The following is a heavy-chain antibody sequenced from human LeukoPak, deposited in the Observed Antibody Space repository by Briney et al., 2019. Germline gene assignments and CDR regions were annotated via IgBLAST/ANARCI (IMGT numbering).Heavy chain of an antibody. J-gene: IGHJ5*02. CDR1: GGSFSGYY. D-gene: IGHD5-12*01. CDR2: INHSGST. Sequence: SETLSLTCGVYGGSFSGYYWSWIRQSPEKGLEWIGEINHSGSTNYNPSLKSRVTISIDASKDQFSLKLSSVTAADTAVYYCARLNVDIWFDPWGQGTLVTVSS. CDR3: ARLNVDIWFDP. V-gene: IGHV4-34*01.